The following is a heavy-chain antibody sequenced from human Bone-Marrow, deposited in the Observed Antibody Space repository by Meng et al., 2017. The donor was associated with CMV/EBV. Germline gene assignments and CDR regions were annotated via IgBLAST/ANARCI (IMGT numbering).Heavy chain of an antibody. CDR2: INPSGGST. V-gene: IGHV1-46*01. Sequence: YMHWVRQAPGQGLEWMGIINPSGGSTSYAQKFQGRVTMTRDTSTSTVYMELSSLRSEDTAVYYCARARPERWYYYDSSGYWEPGRFDPWGQGTLVTVSS. CDR1: Y. D-gene: IGHD3-22*01. J-gene: IGHJ5*02. CDR3: ARARPERWYYYDSSGYWEPGRFDP.